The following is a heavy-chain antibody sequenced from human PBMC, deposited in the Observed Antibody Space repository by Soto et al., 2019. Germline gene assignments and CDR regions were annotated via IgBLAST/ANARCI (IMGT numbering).Heavy chain of an antibody. CDR3: ARANKIFGVVITLDY. D-gene: IGHD3-3*01. Sequence: ASVKVSCKASGYTFTSYYMHWVRQAPGQGLEWMGIINPSGGSTSYAQKFQGRVTMTRDTSTSTVYMELSSLRSEDTAVYYCARANKIFGVVITLDYSGQGTLVTVSS. CDR1: GYTFTSYY. J-gene: IGHJ4*02. V-gene: IGHV1-46*01. CDR2: INPSGGST.